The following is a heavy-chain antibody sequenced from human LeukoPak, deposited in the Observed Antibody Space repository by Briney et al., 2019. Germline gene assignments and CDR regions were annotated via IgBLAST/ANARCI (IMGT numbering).Heavy chain of an antibody. Sequence: GGSLRLSCAASGFTFSSYWMNWVRQLPGKGLEWLANIKQDGSQKYYVDSVKGRFTISRDNAKNSLYLQMNSLRAEDTAVYYCARDVHRDSWPDSWGQGTLVTVSS. CDR2: IKQDGSQK. D-gene: IGHD1-1*01. J-gene: IGHJ4*02. V-gene: IGHV3-7*01. CDR3: ARDVHRDSWPDS. CDR1: GFTFSSYW.